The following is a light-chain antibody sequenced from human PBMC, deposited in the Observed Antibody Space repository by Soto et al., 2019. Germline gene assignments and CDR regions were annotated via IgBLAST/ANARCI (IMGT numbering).Light chain of an antibody. V-gene: IGKV3-15*01. J-gene: IGKJ1*01. CDR3: QQYNNWPPWT. Sequence: EIVMTQSPVTLSASPGERATLSCRASQSVSSNLAWYKQKTGQAPRLLIYGASTRATGIPARFSGSGSGTEFTLTISSLQSEAFAVYYCQQYNNWPPWTFGQGTKVEIK. CDR1: QSVSSN. CDR2: GAS.